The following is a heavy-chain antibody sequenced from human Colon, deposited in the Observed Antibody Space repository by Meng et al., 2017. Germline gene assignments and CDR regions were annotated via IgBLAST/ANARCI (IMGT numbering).Heavy chain of an antibody. CDR1: GYTFTSYA. Sequence: PSVKVSCKASGYTFTSYAMNWVRQAPGQGLEWMGWINTNTGNPTYAQGFTGRFVFSLDTSVSTAYLQISSLKAEDTAVYYCARDREDIVVVPAAMWGYYYYGMDVWGQGTTVTVSS. J-gene: IGHJ6*02. D-gene: IGHD2-2*01. V-gene: IGHV7-4-1*02. CDR3: ARDREDIVVVPAAMWGYYYYGMDV. CDR2: INTNTGNP.